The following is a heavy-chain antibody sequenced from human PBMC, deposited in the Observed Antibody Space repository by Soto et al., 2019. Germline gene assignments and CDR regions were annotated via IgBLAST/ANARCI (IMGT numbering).Heavy chain of an antibody. CDR1: GFTFPSFT. Sequence: QVQLVESGGGVVQPGGSLSLSCATSGFTFPSFTMHWVRQAPGKGLEWIAVMSYDGARTDYADAVKGRFTISRDTSKNTLYLQMNNLRPDDTAMYYCARERPYGDPNWFDPWGQGTLVTVSS. J-gene: IGHJ5*02. CDR3: ARERPYGDPNWFDP. V-gene: IGHV3-30-3*01. CDR2: MSYDGART. D-gene: IGHD4-17*01.